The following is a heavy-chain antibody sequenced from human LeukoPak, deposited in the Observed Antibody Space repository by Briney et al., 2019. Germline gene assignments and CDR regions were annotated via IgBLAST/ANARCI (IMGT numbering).Heavy chain of an antibody. V-gene: IGHV1-18*01. Sequence: EASVNVSCMASGYTFTSYCIRWVRQAPPQGLEWMGWISAYNGNTNYAQKLQGRVTMTTDTSTSTAYMELRSLRSDDTAVYYCARVVNVNWFDPWGQGTLVSVSS. CDR3: ARVVNVNWFDP. CDR1: GYTFTSYC. J-gene: IGHJ5*02. D-gene: IGHD2/OR15-2a*01. CDR2: ISAYNGNT.